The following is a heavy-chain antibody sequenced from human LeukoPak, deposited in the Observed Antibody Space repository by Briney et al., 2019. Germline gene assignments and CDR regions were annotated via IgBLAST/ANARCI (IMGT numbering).Heavy chain of an antibody. J-gene: IGHJ2*01. CDR2: INWNGGST. CDR3: AGSDTIGYLPREWDYWYFDL. CDR1: GFTFDDYG. V-gene: IGHV3-20*04. D-gene: IGHD3-22*01. Sequence: PGGSLRLSCAASGFTFDDYGMSWVRQAPGKGLEWVSGINWNGGSTGYADSVKGRFTVSRDNAKNSLYLQMNSLRAEDTAVYYCAGSDTIGYLPREWDYWYFDLWGRGTLVTVSS.